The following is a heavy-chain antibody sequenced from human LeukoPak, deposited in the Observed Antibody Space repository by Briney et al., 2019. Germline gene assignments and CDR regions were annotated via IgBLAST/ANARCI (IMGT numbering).Heavy chain of an antibody. CDR3: AVTRGCSGGSCYTGGYFDY. D-gene: IGHD2-15*01. V-gene: IGHV4-39*07. CDR2: INHSGST. Sequence: TSQTLSLTCTVSGGSISSGSYYWGWIRQPPGKGLEWIGDINHSGSTNYNPSLKSRVTISVDTSKNQFSLKLSSVTAADTAVYYCAVTRGCSGGSCYTGGYFDYWGQGTLVTVSS. CDR1: GGSISSGSYY. J-gene: IGHJ4*02.